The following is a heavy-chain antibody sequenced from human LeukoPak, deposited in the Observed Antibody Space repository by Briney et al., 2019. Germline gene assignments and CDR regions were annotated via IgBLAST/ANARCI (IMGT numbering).Heavy chain of an antibody. J-gene: IGHJ3*02. D-gene: IGHD2-15*01. CDR1: GFTFSSYS. V-gene: IGHV3-21*01. CDR2: ISSSSSYI. Sequence: TGGSLRLSCAASGFTFSSYSMNWVRQAPGKGLECVSSISSSSSYIYYADSVKGRFTISRDNAKNSLYLQMNSLRAEDTAVYYCARDGDGISGPDAFDIWGQGTMVTVSS. CDR3: ARDGDGISGPDAFDI.